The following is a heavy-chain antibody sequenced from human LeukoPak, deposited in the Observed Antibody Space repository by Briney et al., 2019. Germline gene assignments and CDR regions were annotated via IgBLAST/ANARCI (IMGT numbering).Heavy chain of an antibody. CDR2: IFHSGIT. CDR3: ARSRRSHRGRSPDFDY. J-gene: IGHJ4*02. V-gene: IGHV4-4*02. Sequence: SETLSLTCTVSGGSISSSNWWSWVRQPPGKGLEWIGEIFHSGITNYNPSLKSRVTISLDKSKNQFSLKLTSVTAADTAVYYCARSRRSHRGRSPDFDYWGQGTLVTVSS. D-gene: IGHD3-10*01. CDR1: GGSISSSNW.